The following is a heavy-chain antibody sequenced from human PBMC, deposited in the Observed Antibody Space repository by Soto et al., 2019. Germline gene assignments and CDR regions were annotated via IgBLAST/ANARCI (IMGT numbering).Heavy chain of an antibody. Sequence: PGGSLRLSCEASGYSFSNYGMHWVRQAPGKGLEWVAAISYDGITKYYSDSLKGRFTISRDNSKNTLYLQMNSLRAEDTAVYYCAKDHSSSWYAYYGMDVWGQGTTVTVSS. CDR2: ISYDGITK. D-gene: IGHD6-13*01. V-gene: IGHV3-30*18. CDR1: GYSFSNYG. CDR3: AKDHSSSWYAYYGMDV. J-gene: IGHJ6*02.